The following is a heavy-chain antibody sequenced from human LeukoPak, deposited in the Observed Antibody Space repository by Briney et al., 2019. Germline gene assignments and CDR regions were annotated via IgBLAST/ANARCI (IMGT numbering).Heavy chain of an antibody. CDR1: GGTFISYA. D-gene: IGHD6-13*01. CDR2: IIPFFGTA. CDR3: ARFLYSSSFDAFDI. J-gene: IGHJ3*02. Sequence: SVKVSCKASGGTFISYAISWVRQAPGQGLEWMGGIIPFFGTANYAQKFQGRVTITADASTSTAYMELSSLRSEDTAVYYCARFLYSSSFDAFDIWGQGTMVTVSS. V-gene: IGHV1-69*13.